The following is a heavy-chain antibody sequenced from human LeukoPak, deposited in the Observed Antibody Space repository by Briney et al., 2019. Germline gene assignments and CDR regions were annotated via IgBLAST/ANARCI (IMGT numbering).Heavy chain of an antibody. CDR2: ITYSGGT. J-gene: IGHJ4*02. V-gene: IGHV4-59*01. CDR1: GGSISSYD. CDR3: ARDAFRYTY. D-gene: IGHD2-2*02. Sequence: SETLSLTCTVSGGSISSYDWSWIRQPPGKTLEWIAYITYSGGTNYNPSLKSRVTISIDTSKNQFSLRLSSVTAADTAIYYCARDAFRYTYWGQGTLVTVSS.